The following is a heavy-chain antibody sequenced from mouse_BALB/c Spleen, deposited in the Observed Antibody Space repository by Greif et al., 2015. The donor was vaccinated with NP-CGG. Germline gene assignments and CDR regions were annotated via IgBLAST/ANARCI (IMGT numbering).Heavy chain of an antibody. CDR2: INPGSGGT. D-gene: IGHD1-2*01. V-gene: IGHV1-54*01. J-gene: IGHJ2*01. CDR3: ARSTTATDY. CDR1: GYAFTNYL. Sequence: VQLQQSGAELVRPGTSVKVSCKASGYAFTNYLIEWVKQRPGQGLEWIGVINPGSGGTNYNEKFKGKATLTADKSSSTAYMQLSSLTSDDSAVYFCARSTTATDYWGQGTTLTVSS.